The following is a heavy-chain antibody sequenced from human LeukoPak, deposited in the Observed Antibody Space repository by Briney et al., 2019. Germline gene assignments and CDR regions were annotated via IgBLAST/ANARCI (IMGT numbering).Heavy chain of an antibody. J-gene: IGHJ4*02. CDR1: GYRFTSYG. CDR2: ISAFNVNT. D-gene: IGHD5-24*01. CDR3: ARDRDGYNGGDY. Sequence: GASVKVSCKASGYRFTSYGISWVRQAPGQGLEWMGWISAFNVNTNNAQNFQGRVTMTTDTSTSTAYMELRSLRPDDTAVYYCARDRDGYNGGDYWGQGTLVTVSS. V-gene: IGHV1-18*01.